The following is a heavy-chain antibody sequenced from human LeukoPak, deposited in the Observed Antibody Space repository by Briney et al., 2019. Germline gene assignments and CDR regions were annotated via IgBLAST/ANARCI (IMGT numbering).Heavy chain of an antibody. V-gene: IGHV3-66*02. CDR3: AGFMAGDSDNWFDP. CDR1: GFTVSSNY. D-gene: IGHD6-19*01. Sequence: GGSLRLSCAASGFTVSSNYMSWVRQAPGKGLEWVSVIYSGGSTYYADSVKGRFTISRDNSKNTLYLQMNSLRAEDTAVYYCAGFMAGDSDNWFDPWGQGTLVTVSS. J-gene: IGHJ5*02. CDR2: IYSGGST.